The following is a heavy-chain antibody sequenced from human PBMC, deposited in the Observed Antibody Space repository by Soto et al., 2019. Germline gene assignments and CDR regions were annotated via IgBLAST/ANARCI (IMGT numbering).Heavy chain of an antibody. CDR3: ARRMGEGGYGSGPSDY. V-gene: IGHV5-51*01. Sequence: LGESLKISCKGSGHSFTSYWIGWVRQMPGKGLEWMGIIYPGDSDTRYSPSFQGQVTISADKSISTAYLQWSSLKASDTAMYYCARRMGEGGYGSGPSDYWGQGTLVTVSS. J-gene: IGHJ4*02. D-gene: IGHD3-10*01. CDR2: IYPGDSDT. CDR1: GHSFTSYW.